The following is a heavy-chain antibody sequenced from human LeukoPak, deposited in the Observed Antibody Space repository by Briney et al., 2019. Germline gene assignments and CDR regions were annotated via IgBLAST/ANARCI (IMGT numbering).Heavy chain of an antibody. D-gene: IGHD2-2*01. CDR1: GDSVSSNSAA. CDR3: ARDVGYCGSTSCYPWAFFDY. Sequence: SQTLSLTCAISGDSVSSNSAAWNWIRQSPSRGLEWLGRTYYRSKWYNDYAVSVKSRITINPDTSKNQFSLQLNSVTPEDTAVYYCARDVGYCGSTSCYPWAFFDYWGQGTLVTVSS. V-gene: IGHV6-1*01. CDR2: TYYRSKWYN. J-gene: IGHJ4*02.